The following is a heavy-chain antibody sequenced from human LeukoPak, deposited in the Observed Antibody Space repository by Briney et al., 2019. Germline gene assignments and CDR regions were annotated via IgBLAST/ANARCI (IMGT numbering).Heavy chain of an antibody. CDR1: VGSVSSYY. V-gene: IGHV4-59*08. Sequence: GTLSLTCTVSVGSVSSYYCSWVGPPTAQGREWSGFIYYSGSTNYTPSLKSRVTISVETSKNQFSLKLSSATAENTAVYYCARRTLSGYFDYWGQGTLVTVSS. CDR2: IYYSGST. CDR3: ARRTLSGYFDY. J-gene: IGHJ4*02. D-gene: IGHD3-10*01.